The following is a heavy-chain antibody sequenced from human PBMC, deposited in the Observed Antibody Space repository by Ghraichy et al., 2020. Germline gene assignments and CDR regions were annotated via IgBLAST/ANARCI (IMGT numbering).Heavy chain of an antibody. V-gene: IGHV1-46*01. D-gene: IGHD2-21*02. J-gene: IGHJ6*02. Sequence: ASVKVSCKASGYTFTSYYMHWVRQAPGQGLEWMGIINPSGGSTSYAQKFQGRVTMTRDTSTSTVYMELSSLRSEDTAVYYCARGSVTSIDYYYYGMDVGGHGTTVAVSS. CDR3: ARGSVTSIDYYYYGMDV. CDR2: INPSGGST. CDR1: GYTFTSYY.